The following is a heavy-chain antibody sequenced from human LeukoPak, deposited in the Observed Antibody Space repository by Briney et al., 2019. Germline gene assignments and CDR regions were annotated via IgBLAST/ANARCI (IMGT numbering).Heavy chain of an antibody. D-gene: IGHD2-21*02. J-gene: IGHJ4*02. CDR2: INPNSGGT. CDR1: VYMFTGYY. Sequence: EASVKVSCKASVYMFTGYYMHWVRQAPGQGLEWMGWINPNSGGTNYAQKFQGRVTMTRYTSIRTAYMELSSLRSDDTAVYYCARGYCSGDCFTLFDYWGQGTLVTVSS. CDR3: ARGYCSGDCFTLFDY. V-gene: IGHV1-2*02.